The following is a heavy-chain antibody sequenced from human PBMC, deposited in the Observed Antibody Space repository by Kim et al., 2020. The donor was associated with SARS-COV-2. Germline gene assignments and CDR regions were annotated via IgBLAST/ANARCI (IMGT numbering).Heavy chain of an antibody. Sequence: SETLSLTCTVSGGSISSSSYYWGWIRQPPGKGLEWIGSIYYSGSTYYNPSLKSRVTISVDTSKNQFSLKLSSVTAADTAVYYCATEWELNEGIDYWGQGTLVTVSS. CDR2: IYYSGST. D-gene: IGHD1-26*01. CDR3: ATEWELNEGIDY. CDR1: GGSISSSSYY. J-gene: IGHJ4*02. V-gene: IGHV4-39*01.